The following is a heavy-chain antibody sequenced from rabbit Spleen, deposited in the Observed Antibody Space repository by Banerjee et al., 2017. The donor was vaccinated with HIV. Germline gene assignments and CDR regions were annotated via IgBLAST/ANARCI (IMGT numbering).Heavy chain of an antibody. J-gene: IGHJ6*01. V-gene: IGHV1S45*01. CDR3: ARDTGSSFSSYGMDL. CDR2: IAGSSSAFT. CDR1: GVSFSSSYW. D-gene: IGHD8-1*01. Sequence: QEQLEESGGGLVKPEGSLTLTCKASGVSFSSSYWICWVRQAPGKGLEWISCIAGSSSAFTYSATWAKGRFTCSKTSSTTVTLQMTSLTVADTATYFCARDTGSSFSSYGMDLWGPGTLVTVS.